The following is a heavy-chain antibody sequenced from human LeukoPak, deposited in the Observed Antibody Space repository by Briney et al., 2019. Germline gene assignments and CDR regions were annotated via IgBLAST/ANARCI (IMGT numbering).Heavy chain of an antibody. CDR1: GFSFSVYA. D-gene: IGHD2-8*01. CDR3: ARAFNGDSPAGFHP. J-gene: IGHJ5*02. Sequence: PGGSLRLSCEDSGFSFSVYAMSWVRQAPGKGLEWVSSISGNSDRTYYANSVKGRFTISRENFRNTVHLKMSSLGAGDTAVYYCARAFNGDSPAGFHPWGQGTLVIVSS. V-gene: IGHV3-23*01. CDR2: ISGNSDRT.